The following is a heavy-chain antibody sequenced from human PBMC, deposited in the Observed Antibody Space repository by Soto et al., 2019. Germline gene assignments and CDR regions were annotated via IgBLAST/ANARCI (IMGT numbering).Heavy chain of an antibody. CDR3: ARREEIPPTIFFGVVIPYYYYYGMDV. CDR1: GYTFTSYD. J-gene: IGHJ6*02. D-gene: IGHD3-3*01. V-gene: IGHV1-8*01. CDR2: MNPNSGNT. Sequence: ASVKVSCKASGYTFTSYDINWVRQATGQGLEWMGWMNPNSGNTGYAQKFQGRVTMTRNTSISTAYMELSSLRSEDTAVYYCARREEIPPTIFFGVVIPYYYYYGMDVWGQGTTVTVSS.